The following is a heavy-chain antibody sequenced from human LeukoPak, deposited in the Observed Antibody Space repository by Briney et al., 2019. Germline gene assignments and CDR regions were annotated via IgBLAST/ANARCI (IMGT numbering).Heavy chain of an antibody. V-gene: IGHV5-51*01. CDR1: GYTFTGYY. D-gene: IGHD6-19*01. J-gene: IGHJ4*02. CDR3: ARHQGLAVVGTHFDY. Sequence: KVSCKASGYTFTGYYMHWVRQAPGQGLEWMGIIYPGDSGTTYSPSFQGQVTISVDKSISTAYLQWSSLKASDTATYYCARHQGLAVVGTHFDYWGQGTRVTVSS. CDR2: IYPGDSGT.